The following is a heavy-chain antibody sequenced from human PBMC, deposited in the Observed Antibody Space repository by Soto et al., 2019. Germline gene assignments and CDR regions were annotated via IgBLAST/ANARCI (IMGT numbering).Heavy chain of an antibody. CDR3: ARLIGNSWLDS. J-gene: IGHJ5*01. V-gene: IGHV6-1*01. CDR1: GDSVSTNIPT. CDR2: TYYRSKWYN. Sequence: SQTLSLTCAISGDSVSTNIPTWDWIRQSPSRGLEWRGRTYYRSKWYNDYAVSVEGRITINPDTSNNQVSLQLNSVTPDDTAVYYCARLIGNSWLDSWGQGTLVTVSS. D-gene: IGHD2-8*01.